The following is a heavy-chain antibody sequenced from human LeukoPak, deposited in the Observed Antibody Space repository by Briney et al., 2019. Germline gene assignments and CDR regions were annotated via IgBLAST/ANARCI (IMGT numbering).Heavy chain of an antibody. Sequence: PSETLSHTCAVSGGSISSSTSYWGWIRQPPGKGLEWIGRIYYSGSTLFTPSLKSRVTISVDTSRNHFSLRLSSVTAADTAVYYCARHGSTDYFDYWGQGTLVTVSS. V-gene: IGHV4-39*01. CDR1: GGSISSSTSY. CDR3: ARHGSTDYFDY. CDR2: IYYSGST. D-gene: IGHD2-2*03. J-gene: IGHJ4*02.